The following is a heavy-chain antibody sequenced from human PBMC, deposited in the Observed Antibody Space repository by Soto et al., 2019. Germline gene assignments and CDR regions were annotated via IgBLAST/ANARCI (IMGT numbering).Heavy chain of an antibody. CDR1: GGTFSSYT. D-gene: IGHD4-4*01. CDR3: ARGALHTLAYYYVMDV. V-gene: IGHV1-69*13. CDR2: IIPIFGTT. J-gene: IGHJ6*02. Sequence: SVKVSCKASGGTFSSYTMSWVRQAPGQGLEWMVGIIPIFGTTTYAHKFQGRVTITADESTSTVYMELSSLRGEDTAVYYCARGALHTLAYYYVMDVWAQATQVTVSS.